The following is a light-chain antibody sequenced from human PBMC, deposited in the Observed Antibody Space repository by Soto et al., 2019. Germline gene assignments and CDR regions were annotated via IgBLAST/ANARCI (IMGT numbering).Light chain of an antibody. J-gene: IGKJ1*01. CDR2: DVS. CDR1: QGVTTN. CDR3: QQYNNWPQT. V-gene: IGKV3-15*01. Sequence: EIVMTQSPDTLSVSPGERATLTCRAGQGVTTNFAWYQQKSGQSPRLLIYDVSIRATGVPARFSGSGSGTEFTLTISSLQSEDFAEYHCQQYNNWPQTFGQGTKVDIK.